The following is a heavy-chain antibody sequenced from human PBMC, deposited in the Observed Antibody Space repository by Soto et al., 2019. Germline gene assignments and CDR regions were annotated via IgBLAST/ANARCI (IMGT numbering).Heavy chain of an antibody. CDR2: VRSETYGGST. Sequence: PGGALRLSCSASGFVFGDYAVTWVRQAPGKGLEWVGVVRSETYGGSTEYAASVKGRFRISRDDSQSIAYLQMTSLKTEDTAVYYCTRGRGTSGWCAGYWGKGALVTVSA. CDR1: GFVFGDYA. CDR3: TRGRGTSGWCAGY. V-gene: IGHV3-49*04. J-gene: IGHJ4*02. D-gene: IGHD6-13*01.